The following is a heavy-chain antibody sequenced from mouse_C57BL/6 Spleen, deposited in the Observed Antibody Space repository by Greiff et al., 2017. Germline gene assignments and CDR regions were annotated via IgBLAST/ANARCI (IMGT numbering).Heavy chain of an antibody. Sequence: VMLVESGPGLVAPSQSLSITCTVSGFSLTSYGVHWVRQPPGKGLEWLVVIWSDGSTTYNSALKSRLSISKDNSKSQVFLKMNSLQTDDTAMYYCARRGYGKEPYAMDYWGQGTSVTVSS. V-gene: IGHV2-6*03. D-gene: IGHD1-1*01. CDR3: ARRGYGKEPYAMDY. CDR2: IWSDGST. J-gene: IGHJ4*01. CDR1: GFSLTSYG.